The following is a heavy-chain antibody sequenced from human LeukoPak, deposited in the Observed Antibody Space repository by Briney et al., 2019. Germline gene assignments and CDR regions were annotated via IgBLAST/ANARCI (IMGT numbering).Heavy chain of an antibody. J-gene: IGHJ4*02. Sequence: ARGSLRLSCAASGFTFSSYAMSWVRQAPGKGLEWVSAISGSGGSTYYADSVKGRFTISRDNSKNTLYLQMNSLRAEDTAVYYCAKALLYSGYQVYWGQGTLVTVSS. D-gene: IGHD5-12*01. V-gene: IGHV3-23*01. CDR2: ISGSGGST. CDR3: AKALLYSGYQVY. CDR1: GFTFSSYA.